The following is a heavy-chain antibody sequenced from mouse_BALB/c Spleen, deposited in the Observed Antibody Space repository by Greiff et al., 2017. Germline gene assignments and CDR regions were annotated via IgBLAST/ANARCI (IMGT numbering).Heavy chain of an antibody. V-gene: IGHV5-17*02. CDR1: GFTFSSFG. D-gene: IGHD2-10*02. CDR3: ARSGYGNYFDY. Sequence: DVHLVESGGGLVQPGGSRKLSCAASGFTFSSFGMHWVRQAPEKGLEWVAYISSGSSTIYYADTVKGRFTISRDNPKNTLFLQMTSLRSEDTAMYYWARSGYGNYFDYWGQGTTRTVSS. CDR2: ISSGSSTI. J-gene: IGHJ2*01.